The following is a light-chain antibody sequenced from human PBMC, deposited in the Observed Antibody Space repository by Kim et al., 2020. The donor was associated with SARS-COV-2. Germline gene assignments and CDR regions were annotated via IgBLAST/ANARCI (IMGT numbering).Light chain of an antibody. CDR3: QSYDSSLSGSV. CDR1: SSNIGAGYD. V-gene: IGLV1-40*01. CDR2: SNS. Sequence: SVTIAWTGSSSNIGAGYDVHWYQHLPGRAPKLLIRSNSDRPSGGPDRFSGSNSGTSASLTITGLQAEDEADYYCQSYDSSLSGSVFGGGTQLTVL. J-gene: IGLJ2*01.